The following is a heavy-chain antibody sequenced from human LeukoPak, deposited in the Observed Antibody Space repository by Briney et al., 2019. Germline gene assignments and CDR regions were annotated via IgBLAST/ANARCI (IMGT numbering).Heavy chain of an antibody. D-gene: IGHD1-26*01. CDR3: AKGGGSYWDYFDY. CDR2: IKSKTDGGTT. V-gene: IGHV3-15*07. Sequence: PGGSLRLSCAASGFTFSNAWMNWVRQAPGKGLEWVGRIKSKTDGGTTDYAAPVKGRFTTSRDDSKNTLYLQMNSLRAEDTAVYYCAKGGGSYWDYFDYWGQGTLVTVSS. J-gene: IGHJ4*02. CDR1: GFTFSNAW.